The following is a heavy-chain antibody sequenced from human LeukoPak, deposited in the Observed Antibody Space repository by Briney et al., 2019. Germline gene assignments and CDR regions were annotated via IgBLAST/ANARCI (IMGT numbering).Heavy chain of an antibody. CDR3: ARDHRTGSSSWYYSWFDP. CDR2: IKQDGSEK. D-gene: IGHD6-13*01. J-gene: IGHJ5*02. CDR1: GFTFSSYW. V-gene: IGHV3-7*01. Sequence: GGSLRLSCAASGFTFSSYWMSWVRQAPGKGLEWVANIKQDGSEKYYVDSVKGRFTISRDNAKNSLYLQMNSLRAEDTAVYYCARDHRTGSSSWYYSWFDPWGQGTLVTVSS.